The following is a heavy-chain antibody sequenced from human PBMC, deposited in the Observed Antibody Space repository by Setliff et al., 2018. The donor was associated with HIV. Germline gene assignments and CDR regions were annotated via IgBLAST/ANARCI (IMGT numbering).Heavy chain of an antibody. V-gene: IGHV4-59*04. CDR2: IDYSGST. CDR3: ARTKDCSSISCTGTHHYYYMDV. CDR1: GDSFSYFY. J-gene: IGHJ6*03. D-gene: IGHD2-2*01. Sequence: SETLSLTCAVSGDSFSYFYWSWIRQPPGKGLEWIGYIDYSGSTYYNPSLKSRVTISVDTSKNQSSLKLSSVTAADTAVYYCARTKDCSSISCTGTHHYYYMDVWGKGTTVTVSS.